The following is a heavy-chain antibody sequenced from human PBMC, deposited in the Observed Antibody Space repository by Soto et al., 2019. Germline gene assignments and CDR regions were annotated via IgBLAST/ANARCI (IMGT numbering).Heavy chain of an antibody. V-gene: IGHV3-30*18. CDR2: ISYDGSNK. CDR1: GFTFSSYG. CDR3: AKARRPADYDGDYYGMDV. Sequence: GGSLRLSCAASGFTFSSYGMHWVRQAPGKGLEWVAVISYDGSNKYYGDSVKGRFTISRDNSKNKLYLQMNSLRAEDTAVCYCAKARRPADYDGDYYGMDVWGQGTTVTVSS. D-gene: IGHD4-17*01. J-gene: IGHJ6*02.